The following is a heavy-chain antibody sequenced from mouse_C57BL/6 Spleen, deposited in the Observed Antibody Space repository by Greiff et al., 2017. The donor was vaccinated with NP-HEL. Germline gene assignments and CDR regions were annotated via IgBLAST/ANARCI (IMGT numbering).Heavy chain of an antibody. CDR3: ARSYGNSFYAMDY. J-gene: IGHJ4*01. D-gene: IGHD2-1*01. CDR1: GYAFSSSW. CDR2: IYPGDGDT. V-gene: IGHV1-82*01. Sequence: QVQLQQSGPELVKPVASVKISCKASGYAFSSSWMNWVKQRPGKGLEWIGRIYPGDGDTNYNVKFKGKATLTADKSSSTAYMQLSSLTSEDSAVYFCARSYGNSFYAMDYWGQGTSVTVSS.